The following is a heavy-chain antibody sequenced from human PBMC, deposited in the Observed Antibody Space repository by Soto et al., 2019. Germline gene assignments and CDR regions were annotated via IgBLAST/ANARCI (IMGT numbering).Heavy chain of an antibody. J-gene: IGHJ3*02. CDR2: ISSSSSTI. V-gene: IGHV3-48*02. D-gene: IGHD2-21*02. CDR3: ARDSCGGDCFTDAFDI. CDR1: GFTFSSYS. Sequence: EVQLVESGGGLVQPGGSLRLSCAASGFTFSSYSMNWVRQAPGKGLEWVSYISSSSSTIYYADSVKGRFTISRDNAKNSLYLQMNSLRDEDTAVYYCARDSCGGDCFTDAFDIWGQGTMVTVSS.